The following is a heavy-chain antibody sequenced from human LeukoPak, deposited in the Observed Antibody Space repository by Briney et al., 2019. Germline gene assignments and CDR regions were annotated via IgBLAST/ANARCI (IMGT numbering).Heavy chain of an antibody. CDR1: GVTFSSYV. D-gene: IGHD3-3*01. V-gene: IGHV3-23*01. CDR3: ARDEIVRETVYGFWSGYQPPPPSYYYYGMDV. J-gene: IGHJ6*02. Sequence: GGSLRLSCEASGVTFSSYVMSWVRQAPGKGPEWVSGISGSGGGTYYADSVKGRFAISRDNSKNTLYLQMNSLRSDDTAVYYCARDEIVRETVYGFWSGYQPPPPSYYYYGMDVWGQGTTVTVSS. CDR2: ISGSGGGT.